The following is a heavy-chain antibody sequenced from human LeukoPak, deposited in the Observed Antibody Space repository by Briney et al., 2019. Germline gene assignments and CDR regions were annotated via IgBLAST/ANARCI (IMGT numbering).Heavy chain of an antibody. CDR1: GFTFSSYA. CDR3: AKQASSSQGLISPSVLRYFDWFQISMGIEY. D-gene: IGHD3-9*01. CDR2: ISGSGGST. Sequence: GGSLRLSCAASGFTFSSYAMSWVRQAPGKGLEWVSAISGSGGSTYYADSVKGRFTISRDNSKNTLYLQMNSLRAEDTAVYYCAKQASSSQGLISPSVLRYFDWFQISMGIEYWGQGTLVTVSS. J-gene: IGHJ4*02. V-gene: IGHV3-23*01.